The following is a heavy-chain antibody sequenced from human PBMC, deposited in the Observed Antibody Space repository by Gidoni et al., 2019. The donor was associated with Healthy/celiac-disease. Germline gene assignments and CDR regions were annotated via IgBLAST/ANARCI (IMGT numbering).Heavy chain of an antibody. J-gene: IGHJ5*02. D-gene: IGHD6-13*01. CDR1: GGSISSYY. CDR2: IYYSGST. Sequence: QVQLQESGPGLVKPSETLSLTCTVPGGSISSYYWSWIRQPPGKGLEWIGYIYYSGSTNYNPSLKSRVTISVDTSKNQCSLKLSSVTAADTAVYYCAGSLNWFDPWGQGTLVTVSS. CDR3: AGSLNWFDP. V-gene: IGHV4-59*01.